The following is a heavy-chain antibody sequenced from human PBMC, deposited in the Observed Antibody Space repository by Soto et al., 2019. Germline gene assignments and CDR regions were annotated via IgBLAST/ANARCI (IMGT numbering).Heavy chain of an antibody. D-gene: IGHD1-26*01. Sequence: GGSLRLSCVGSGFTFNMYSMNWVRQAPGKGLEWLSFTNSNSSKIQYADSVKGRFSISRDNAKNSLFLQMNSLRAEDTAVYYCARGSGSGAWLVDYWGRGTLVTVSS. CDR1: GFTFNMYS. J-gene: IGHJ4*02. V-gene: IGHV3-48*01. CDR3: ARGSGSGAWLVDY. CDR2: TNSNSSKI.